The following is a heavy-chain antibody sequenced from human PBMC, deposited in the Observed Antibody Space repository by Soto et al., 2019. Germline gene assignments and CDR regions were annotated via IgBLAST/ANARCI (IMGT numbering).Heavy chain of an antibody. CDR3: ARGFVVVVAAKNWFDP. D-gene: IGHD2-15*01. V-gene: IGHV1-2*02. CDR1: GYTFTGYY. CDR2: INPNSGGT. Sequence: ASVKVSCKASGYTFTGYYMHWVRQAPGQGLEWMGWINPNSGGTNYAQKFQGRVTMTRATSISTAYMELSRLRSDDTAVYYCARGFVVVVAAKNWFDPQGQGSLVTISS. J-gene: IGHJ5*02.